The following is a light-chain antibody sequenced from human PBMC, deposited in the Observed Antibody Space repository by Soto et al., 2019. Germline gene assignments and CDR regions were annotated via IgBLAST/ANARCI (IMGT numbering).Light chain of an antibody. J-gene: IGKJ1*01. V-gene: IGKV1-8*01. Sequence: AIRMTQSPSSFSASTGDRVTITCRASQGIGSYLAWFQQKPGQAPKLLIYAASTLQSGVPSRFSGSGSGTDFTITISCLQSEDFATYYCQQFHSYPRTFGQGTKVEV. CDR2: AAS. CDR3: QQFHSYPRT. CDR1: QGIGSY.